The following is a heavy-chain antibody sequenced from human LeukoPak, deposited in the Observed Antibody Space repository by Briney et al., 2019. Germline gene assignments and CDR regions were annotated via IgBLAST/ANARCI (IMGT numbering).Heavy chain of an antibody. Sequence: GGSLRLSCAASGFTFSSYAMHWVRQAPGKGLEWVAVISYDGSNKYYADSVKGRFTISRDNSKNTLYLQMNSLRAEDTAVYYCARDSALGIAAANSKPVEDYWGQGTLVTVSS. CDR1: GFTFSSYA. V-gene: IGHV3-30-3*01. CDR2: ISYDGSNK. CDR3: ARDSALGIAAANSKPVEDY. J-gene: IGHJ4*02. D-gene: IGHD6-13*01.